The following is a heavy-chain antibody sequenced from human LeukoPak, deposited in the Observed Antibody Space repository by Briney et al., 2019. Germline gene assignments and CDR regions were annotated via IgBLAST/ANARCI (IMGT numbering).Heavy chain of an antibody. Sequence: ASVKVSCKASGYTFTSYYMHWVRQAPGQGPEWMGMINPRTSTTSDPQKFQGRVTMTSDTSTSTLYLELRSLTYEDMAVYYCARDGTVPAAVYYFDYWGQGTLVTVSS. V-gene: IGHV1-46*01. CDR2: INPRTSTT. D-gene: IGHD2-2*01. J-gene: IGHJ4*02. CDR3: ARDGTVPAAVYYFDY. CDR1: GYTFTSYY.